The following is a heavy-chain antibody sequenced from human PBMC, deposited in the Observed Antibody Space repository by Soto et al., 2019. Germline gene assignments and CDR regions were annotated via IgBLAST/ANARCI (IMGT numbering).Heavy chain of an antibody. CDR3: ARLGGYYQAFDN. Sequence: QVQLQESGPGLVKPSETLSLTCTVSGGSIRNNYWSWIRQPPGKGLEWVGYIYYTGTSKYNPSLKSRVTISVDSSKNKFSLKLDSVTAADTAVYYCARLGGYYQAFDNWGQGTLVTVSS. CDR1: GGSIRNNY. CDR2: IYYTGTS. J-gene: IGHJ4*02. D-gene: IGHD3-3*01. V-gene: IGHV4-59*08.